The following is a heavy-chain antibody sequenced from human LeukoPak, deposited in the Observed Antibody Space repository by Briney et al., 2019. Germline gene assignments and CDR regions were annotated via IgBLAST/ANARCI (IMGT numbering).Heavy chain of an antibody. Sequence: SETLSLTCTVYGGSISSYYWSWIRQPPGKGLEWIGYIFYSGSTNYYPSLKSRVTISVDTSKNQFSLRLSSVTAADTAVYYCARDYYDFWSGYSVNDAFDIWGQGTMVTVSS. D-gene: IGHD3-3*01. CDR1: GGSISSYY. V-gene: IGHV4-59*01. J-gene: IGHJ3*02. CDR2: IFYSGST. CDR3: ARDYYDFWSGYSVNDAFDI.